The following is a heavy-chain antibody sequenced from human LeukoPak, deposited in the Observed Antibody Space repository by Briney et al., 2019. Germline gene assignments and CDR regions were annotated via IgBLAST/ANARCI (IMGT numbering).Heavy chain of an antibody. CDR3: ASQLQPLLGEFDY. CDR1: GYTFTSYY. CDR2: INLSGGST. J-gene: IGHJ4*02. Sequence: ASVKVSCKASGYTFTSYYMHWVRQAPGQGLEWMGIINLSGGSTSYAQKFQGRVTMTRDTSTSTVYMELGSLRSEDTAVYYCASQLQPLLGEFDYWGQGTLVTVSS. V-gene: IGHV1-46*01. D-gene: IGHD1-1*01.